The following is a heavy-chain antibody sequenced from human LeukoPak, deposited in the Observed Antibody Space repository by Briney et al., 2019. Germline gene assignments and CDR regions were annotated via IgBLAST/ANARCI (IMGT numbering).Heavy chain of an antibody. CDR1: GGSFSGYY. CDR2: INHSGST. V-gene: IGHV4-34*01. D-gene: IGHD1-1*01. J-gene: IGHJ6*03. Sequence: SETLSLTCAVYGGSFSGYYWSWIRQPPGKGLEWIGEINHSGSTNYNPPLKSRVTISVDTSKNQFSLKLSSVTAADTAVYYCARGVDITNYYYYYMDVWGKGTTVTVSS. CDR3: ARGVDITNYYYYYMDV.